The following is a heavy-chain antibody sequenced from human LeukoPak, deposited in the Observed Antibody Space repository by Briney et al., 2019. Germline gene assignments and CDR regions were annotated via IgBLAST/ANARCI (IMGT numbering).Heavy chain of an antibody. J-gene: IGHJ4*02. D-gene: IGHD5-18*01. V-gene: IGHV5-51*01. Sequence: GESLKISCKGSGYSFTSYWIGWVRQMPGKGLEWMGIIYPDDSDTRYNPSFQGQVTISADKSISTAYLQWSSLKASDTALYYCACSRGGYSYGIDYWGQGTLVTVSS. CDR3: ACSRGGYSYGIDY. CDR1: GYSFTSYW. CDR2: IYPDDSDT.